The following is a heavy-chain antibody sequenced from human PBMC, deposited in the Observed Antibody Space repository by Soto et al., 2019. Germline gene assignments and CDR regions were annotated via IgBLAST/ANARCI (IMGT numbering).Heavy chain of an antibody. CDR3: AKELLRGPYDYYGMDV. V-gene: IGHV3-23*01. CDR1: GFTFSSYA. Sequence: GVSLRLSCAASGFTFSSYAMSCVRQAPGKGLEWVSAISGSGGSTYYADSVKGLFTISRDNSKNTLYLQMNILRAEDTAVYYCAKELLRGPYDYYGMDVWGQGTTVTVSS. J-gene: IGHJ6*02. CDR2: ISGSGGST.